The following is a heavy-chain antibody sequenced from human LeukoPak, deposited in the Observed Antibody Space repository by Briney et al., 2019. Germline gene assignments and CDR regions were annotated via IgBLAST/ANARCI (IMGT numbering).Heavy chain of an antibody. V-gene: IGHV1-69*13. CDR1: GGTFSSYA. CDR3: AREYSSSAAFDY. J-gene: IGHJ4*02. CDR2: IIPIFGTA. Sequence: ASVKVSCXASGGTFSSYAISWVRQAHGQGLEWMGGIIPIFGTANYAQKFQGRVTITADESTSTAYMELSSLRSEDTAVYYCAREYSSSAAFDYWGQGTLVTVSS. D-gene: IGHD6-6*01.